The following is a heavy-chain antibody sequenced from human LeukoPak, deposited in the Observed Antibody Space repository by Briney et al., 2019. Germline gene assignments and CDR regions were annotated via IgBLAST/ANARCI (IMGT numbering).Heavy chain of an antibody. J-gene: IGHJ5*02. CDR2: INHSGST. CDR3: ARDLRSGDFWSGRSGFDP. D-gene: IGHD3-3*01. V-gene: IGHV4-34*01. CDR1: GGSFSDYY. Sequence: PSETLSLTCAVYGGSFSDYYWSWIRQPPGKGLEWIGEINHSGSTNYNTSLKSRVTISLDTSKNQFSLKLSSVTAADTAVYYCARDLRSGDFWSGRSGFDPWGQGTLVTVSS.